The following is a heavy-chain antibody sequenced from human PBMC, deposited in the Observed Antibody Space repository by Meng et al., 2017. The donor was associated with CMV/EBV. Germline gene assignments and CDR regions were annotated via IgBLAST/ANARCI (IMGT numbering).Heavy chain of an antibody. CDR2: IYYSGST. V-gene: IGHV4-39*07. D-gene: IGHD1-7*01. J-gene: IGHJ6*02. CDR1: GGSISSSSYY. Sequence: GSLRLSCTVSGGSISSSSYYWGWIRQPPGKGLEWIGSIYYSGSTYYNPSLKSRVTISVDTSKNQFSPKLSSVTAADTAVYYCARDGSYNWNYIYYYYGMDVWGQGTTVTVSS. CDR3: ARDGSYNWNYIYYYYGMDV.